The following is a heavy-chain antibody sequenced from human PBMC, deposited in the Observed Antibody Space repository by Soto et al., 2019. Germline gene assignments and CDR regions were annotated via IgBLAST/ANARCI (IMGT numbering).Heavy chain of an antibody. CDR1: GGTISSWY. CDR3: ATKRGRLPSYYGMDV. V-gene: IGHV4-59*08. CDR2: IYYSGST. D-gene: IGHD2-2*01. J-gene: IGHJ6*02. Sequence: PSETLSLTCTVSGGTISSWYWSWIRQPPGKGLEWIGYIYYSGSTNCNPSLKSRVTISVDTSKNQFSLKLSSVTAADTAVYYCATKRGRLPSYYGMDVWGQGTTVT.